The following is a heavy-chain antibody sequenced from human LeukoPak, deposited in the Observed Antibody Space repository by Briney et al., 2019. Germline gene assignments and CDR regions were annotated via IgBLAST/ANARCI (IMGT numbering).Heavy chain of an antibody. D-gene: IGHD3-16*02. V-gene: IGHV3-48*02. J-gene: IGHJ4*02. CDR3: ARGSSLDN. CDR2: ISSSSSTI. Sequence: RGSLRVSCAAPGFTFRSANMYTVRQAPRKGLEWVSYISSSSSTIYYRDSVKGRFTISRDNAKNALYLQMSSLRDEDTAAYYCARGSSLDNWGQGALVTVSS. CDR1: GFTFRSAN.